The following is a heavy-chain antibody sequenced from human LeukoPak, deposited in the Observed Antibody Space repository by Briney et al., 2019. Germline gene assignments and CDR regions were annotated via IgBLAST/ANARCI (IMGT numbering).Heavy chain of an antibody. J-gene: IGHJ5*02. CDR2: IIPIFGTA. CDR1: GSTFSSYA. Sequence: ASVKVSCKASGSTFSSYAISWVRQAPGQGLEWMGGIIPIFGTANYAQKFQGRVTITADKSTSTAYMELSSLRSEDTAVYYCARELELRGWFDPWGQGTLVTVSS. V-gene: IGHV1-69*06. CDR3: ARELELRGWFDP. D-gene: IGHD1-7*01.